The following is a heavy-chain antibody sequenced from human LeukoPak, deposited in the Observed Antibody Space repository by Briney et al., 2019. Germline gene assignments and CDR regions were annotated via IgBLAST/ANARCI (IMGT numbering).Heavy chain of an antibody. J-gene: IGHJ6*03. CDR2: IYYSGST. CDR3: ARGVGVRGVIYSYYYYMDV. V-gene: IGHV4-39*07. CDR1: GGSISSSSYY. Sequence: SETLSLTCTVSGGSISSSSYYWGWIRQPPGKGLEWIGSIYYSGSTYYNPSLKSQVTISVDTSKNQFSLKLSPVTAADTAVYYCARGVGVRGVIYSYYYYMDVWGKGTTVTVSS. D-gene: IGHD3-10*01.